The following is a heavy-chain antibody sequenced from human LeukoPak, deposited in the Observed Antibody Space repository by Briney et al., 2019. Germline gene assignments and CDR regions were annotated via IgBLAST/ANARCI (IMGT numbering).Heavy chain of an antibody. Sequence: GGSLRLSCSVSGFTFSSYAMHWVRQAPGKGLEYVSGISSNGGSTYYADSVKGRFTISRDNSKNTLYLQMSSLRAEDTAVYYCVKNYYGSGGRFGMDVWGQGTTVIVSS. J-gene: IGHJ6*02. V-gene: IGHV3-64D*09. D-gene: IGHD3-10*01. CDR3: VKNYYGSGGRFGMDV. CDR2: ISSNGGST. CDR1: GFTFSSYA.